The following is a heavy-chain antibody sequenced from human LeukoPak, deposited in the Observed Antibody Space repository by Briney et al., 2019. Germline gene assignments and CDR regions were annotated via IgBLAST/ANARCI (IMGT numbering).Heavy chain of an antibody. CDR2: VDPEDGET. J-gene: IGHJ5*02. CDR1: GYPFTDYY. CDR3: ANRIDGSLGFDP. D-gene: IGHD2/OR15-2a*01. V-gene: IGHV1-69-2*01. Sequence: ASVKISCKVSGYPFTDYYMHWVQQAPGKGLEWMGLVDPEDGETIYAEKFQGRVTITADTSTDTAYMELSSLRSEDTAVYYCANRIDGSLGFDPWGQGTLVTVSS.